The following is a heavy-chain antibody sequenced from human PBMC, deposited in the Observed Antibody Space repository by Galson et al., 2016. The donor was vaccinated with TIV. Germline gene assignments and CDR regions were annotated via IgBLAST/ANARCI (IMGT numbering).Heavy chain of an antibody. Sequence: QSGAEVKKPGESLKISCKGSGYSFTSYWIGWVRQMPGKGLEWMGIIYPGDSDTRYSPSFQGQVTISADKSISTAYLQWRSLTASDTAMYYCARRADSSGYYYSFDYWGQGTLVTVSS. CDR2: IYPGDSDT. CDR3: ARRADSSGYYYSFDY. V-gene: IGHV5-51*03. J-gene: IGHJ4*02. CDR1: GYSFTSYW. D-gene: IGHD3-22*01.